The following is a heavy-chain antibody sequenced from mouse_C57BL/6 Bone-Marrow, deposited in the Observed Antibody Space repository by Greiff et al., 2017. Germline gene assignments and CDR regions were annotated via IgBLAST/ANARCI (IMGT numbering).Heavy chain of an antibody. Sequence: QVQLKESGAELVRPGASVKLSCKASGYTFTDYYINWVKQRPGQGLEWIARIYPGSGNTYYNEKFKGKATLTAEKSSSTAYMQLSSLTSEDSAVYFCARGGAQATHYFDYWGQGTTLTVSS. CDR1: GYTFTDYY. CDR2: IYPGSGNT. CDR3: ARGGAQATHYFDY. D-gene: IGHD3-2*02. V-gene: IGHV1-76*01. J-gene: IGHJ2*01.